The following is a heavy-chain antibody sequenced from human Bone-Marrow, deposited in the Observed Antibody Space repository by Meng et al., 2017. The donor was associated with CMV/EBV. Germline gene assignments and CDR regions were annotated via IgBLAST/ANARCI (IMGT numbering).Heavy chain of an antibody. CDR1: GFTFSSSW. CDR2: INTDGTAT. CDR3: SRLYYY. D-gene: IGHD2-8*01. V-gene: IGHV3-74*01. J-gene: IGHJ4*02. Sequence: EVQFVESGGGLVHPWGSLRLPCAASGFTFSSSWMFWVRQTPGKGLLGVALINTDGTATYYADSVKGRFTISRDNAKNTLYLQMNGLRDDDTAVYYCSRLYYYWGQGTLVTVSA.